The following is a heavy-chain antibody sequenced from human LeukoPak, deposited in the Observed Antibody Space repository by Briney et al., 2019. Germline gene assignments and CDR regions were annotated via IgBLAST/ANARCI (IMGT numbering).Heavy chain of an antibody. CDR1: GFTFSSYW. Sequence: GGSLRLSCTASGFTFSSYWMSWVRQAPGKGLEWVANIKQDGSEKDYVDSVKGRFTISRDNAKNSLYLQMNSLRAEDTAVYYCARYCGGDCYGMDVWGQGTTVTVSS. D-gene: IGHD2-21*01. CDR3: ARYCGGDCYGMDV. CDR2: IKQDGSEK. J-gene: IGHJ6*02. V-gene: IGHV3-7*04.